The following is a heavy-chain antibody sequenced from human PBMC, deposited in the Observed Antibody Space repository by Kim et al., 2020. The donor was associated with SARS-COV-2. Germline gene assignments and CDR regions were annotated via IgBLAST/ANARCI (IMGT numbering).Heavy chain of an antibody. J-gene: IGHJ5*02. CDR3: ASECRAVDYDGPNWLDH. V-gene: IGHV3-21*01. D-gene: IGHD4-17*01. CDR1: GFTFSSYT. Sequence: GGSLRLSCAASGFTFSSYTMNWVRQAPGKGLEWVSSISGSSSNIYYADSVKGRFTISRDNAKNSLYLQMNSLRAEDTAVYYCASECRAVDYDGPNWLDH. CDR2: ISGSSSNI.